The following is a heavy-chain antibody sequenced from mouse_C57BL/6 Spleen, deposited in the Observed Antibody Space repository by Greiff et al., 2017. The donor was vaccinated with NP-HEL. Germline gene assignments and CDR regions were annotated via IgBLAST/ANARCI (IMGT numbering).Heavy chain of an antibody. J-gene: IGHJ3*01. V-gene: IGHV5-4*03. CDR1: GFTFSSYA. D-gene: IGHD2-5*01. Sequence: EVKLQESGGGLVKPGGSLKLSCAASGFTFSSYAMSWVRQTPEKRLEWVATISDGGSYTYYPDNVKGRFTISRDNAKNNLYLQMSHLKSEDTAMYYCARAFYSNSPWFAYWGQGTLVTVSA. CDR2: ISDGGSYT. CDR3: ARAFYSNSPWFAY.